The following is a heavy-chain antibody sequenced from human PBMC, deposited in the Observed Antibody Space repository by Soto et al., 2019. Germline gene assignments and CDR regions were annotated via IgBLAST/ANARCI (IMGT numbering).Heavy chain of an antibody. Sequence: QLQLQESGSGLVKPSQTLSLTCAVSGGSISSGGYSWSWIRQPPGKGLEWIGYIYHSGSTYYNPSLKSRVIISVDRSKNQFSLKLSSVTAADTAVYYCARELRGLDWYFDLWGRGTLVTVSS. CDR2: IYHSGST. CDR1: GGSISSGGYS. CDR3: ARELRGLDWYFDL. D-gene: IGHD5-12*01. V-gene: IGHV4-30-2*01. J-gene: IGHJ2*01.